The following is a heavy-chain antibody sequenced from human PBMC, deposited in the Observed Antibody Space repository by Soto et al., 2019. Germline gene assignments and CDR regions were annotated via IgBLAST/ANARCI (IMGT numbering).Heavy chain of an antibody. V-gene: IGHV4-61*08. D-gene: IGHD3-16*01. J-gene: IGHJ6*02. CDR3: ARARLTFAYGMDV. CDR1: GGPFNSGAYS. Sequence: SETLSLTCTVSGGPFNSGAYSWIWIRQPPGKGLEWIGSIYYTGSTNFKPSLKSRVTISMDTSKNQFSLNLKSVTTADTAVYYCARARLTFAYGMDVWGQGATVTVSS. CDR2: IYYTGST.